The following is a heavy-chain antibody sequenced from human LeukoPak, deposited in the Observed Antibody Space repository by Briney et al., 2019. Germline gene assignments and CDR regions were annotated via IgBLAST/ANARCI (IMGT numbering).Heavy chain of an antibody. V-gene: IGHV3-30-3*01. CDR2: ISYDGSNK. J-gene: IGHJ4*02. D-gene: IGHD4-17*01. Sequence: GGSLRLSCAASGFTFSSYAMPWVRQAPGKGLEWVAVISYDGSNKYYADSVKGRFTISRDNSKNTLYLQMNSLRAEDTAVYYCAGDYGDYGSSFDYWGQGTLVTVSS. CDR3: AGDYGDYGSSFDY. CDR1: GFTFSSYA.